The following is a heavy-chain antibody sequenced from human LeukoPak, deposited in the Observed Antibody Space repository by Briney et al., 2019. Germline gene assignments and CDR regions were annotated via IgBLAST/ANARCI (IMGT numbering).Heavy chain of an antibody. CDR3: ARYKQQLDPYYYYYYYMDV. CDR2: IKQDGSEK. J-gene: IGHJ6*03. CDR1: GFTFSSYW. Sequence: GGSLRLSCAASGFTFSSYWMGWVRQAPGKGLEWVANIKQDGSEKYYVDSVKGRFTISRDNAKNSLYLQMNSLRAEDTAVYYCARYKQQLDPYYYYYYYMDVWGKGTTVTISS. V-gene: IGHV3-7*01. D-gene: IGHD6-13*01.